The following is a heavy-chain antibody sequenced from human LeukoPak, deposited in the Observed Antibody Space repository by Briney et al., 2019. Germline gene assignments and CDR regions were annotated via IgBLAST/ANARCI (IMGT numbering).Heavy chain of an antibody. CDR3: AADPNYDSSGYYLNWFDP. D-gene: IGHD3-22*01. V-gene: IGHV1-58*01. CDR1: GFTFTSSA. CDR2: IVVGSGNT. Sequence: GASVKVSCKASGFTFTSSAVQWVRQARGQRLEWIGWIVVGSGNTNYAQKFQERVTITSDMSTSTAYMELSSLRSEDTAVYSCAADPNYDSSGYYLNWFDPWGQGTLVTVSS. J-gene: IGHJ5*02.